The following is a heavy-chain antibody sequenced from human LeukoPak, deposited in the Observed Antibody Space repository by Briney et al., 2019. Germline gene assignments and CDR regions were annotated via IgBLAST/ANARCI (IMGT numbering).Heavy chain of an antibody. D-gene: IGHD5/OR15-5a*01. CDR1: GGSISSYY. CDR2: IYYSGST. J-gene: IGHJ3*02. CDR3: ARPGLVDAFDI. Sequence: SETLSLTCTVSGGSISSYYWNWIRQPPGKGLEWIGYIYYSGSTNYNPSLKSRVTISLDTSKNQFSLELSSVTAADTAVYYCARPGLVDAFDIWGQGTMVTVSS. V-gene: IGHV4-59*01.